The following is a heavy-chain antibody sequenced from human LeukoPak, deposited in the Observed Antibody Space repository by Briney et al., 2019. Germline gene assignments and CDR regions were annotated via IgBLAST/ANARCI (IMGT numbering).Heavy chain of an antibody. J-gene: IGHJ3*02. CDR1: GGTFSSYA. V-gene: IGHV1-69*05. CDR2: IIPIFGTA. CDR3: ASGQPDLVDAFDI. D-gene: IGHD1-1*01. Sequence: ASVKVSCKASGGTFSSYAISWVRQAPGQGLEWMGGIIPIFGTANYAQKFQGRVTITTDESTSTAYMELSSLRSEDTAVYYCASGQPDLVDAFDIWGQGTMVTVSS.